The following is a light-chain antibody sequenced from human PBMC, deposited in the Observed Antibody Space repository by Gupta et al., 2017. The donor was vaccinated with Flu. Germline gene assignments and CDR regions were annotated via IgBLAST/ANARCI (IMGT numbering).Light chain of an antibody. Sequence: SITISCTGTSSDVGGYNYVSWYQQYPGKAPKVMIYEVSNRPSGLSNRFSGSKSGNTASLTISGLQAEDEADYYCCAYAGSSTWVLGTGTTVTVL. J-gene: IGLJ1*01. CDR3: CAYAGSSTWV. CDR2: EVS. CDR1: SSDVGGYNY. V-gene: IGLV2-14*01.